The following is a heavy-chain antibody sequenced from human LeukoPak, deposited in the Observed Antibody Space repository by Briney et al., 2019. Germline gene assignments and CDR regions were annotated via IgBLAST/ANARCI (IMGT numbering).Heavy chain of an antibody. D-gene: IGHD3-22*01. J-gene: IGHJ5*02. CDR1: GFTFSSYW. Sequence: GGSLRLSCAASGFTFSSYWMSWVRQAPGKGLEWVANIKQDGSEKYYVASVKGRFTISRDNAKNSLYLQMNSLRAEDTAVYYCAREVSYYDSSGYQDWFDPWGQGTQVTVSS. CDR2: IKQDGSEK. CDR3: AREVSYYDSSGYQDWFDP. V-gene: IGHV3-7*01.